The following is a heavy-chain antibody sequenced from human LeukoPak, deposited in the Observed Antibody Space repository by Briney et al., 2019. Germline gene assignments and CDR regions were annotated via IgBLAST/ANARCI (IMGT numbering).Heavy chain of an antibody. CDR3: ARGPMSLWELAFDI. J-gene: IGHJ3*02. D-gene: IGHD1-7*01. CDR1: GGSINNYY. Sequence: SETLSLTCTVSGGSINNYYWSWIRQPPRKGLEWIGYISYSGSPNYNPSLKSRVTLSVATSKNQFSLKLSSVTAADTAVYYCARGPMSLWELAFDIWGQGTMVTVSS. CDR2: ISYSGSP. V-gene: IGHV4-59*12.